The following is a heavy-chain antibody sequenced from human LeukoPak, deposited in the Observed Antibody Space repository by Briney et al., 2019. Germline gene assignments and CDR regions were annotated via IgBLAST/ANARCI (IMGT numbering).Heavy chain of an antibody. V-gene: IGHV4-34*01. J-gene: IGHJ4*02. CDR1: GGSFSGYY. CDR2: INHSGST. CDR3: AGAPSLVY. Sequence: SETLSLTCAVYGGSFSGYYWSWIRQPPGKGLEWIGEINHSGSTNYNPSLKSRVTISVDTSKNQFSLKLSSVTAADTAVYYCAGAPSLVYWGQGTLVTVSS.